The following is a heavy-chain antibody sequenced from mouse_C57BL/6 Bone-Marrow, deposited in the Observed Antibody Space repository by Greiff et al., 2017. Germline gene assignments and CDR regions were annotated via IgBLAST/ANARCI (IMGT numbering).Heavy chain of an antibody. CDR2: IWTGGGT. CDR3: ARYGYDRGYYAMDY. J-gene: IGHJ4*01. D-gene: IGHD2-2*01. Sequence: VKLVESGPGLVAPSQSLSITCTVSGFSLTSYAISWVRQPPGKGLEWLGVIWTGGGTNYNSALKSRLSISKDNSKSQVFLKMNSLQTDDTARYYCARYGYDRGYYAMDYWGQGTSVTVSS. V-gene: IGHV2-9-1*01. CDR1: GFSLTSYA.